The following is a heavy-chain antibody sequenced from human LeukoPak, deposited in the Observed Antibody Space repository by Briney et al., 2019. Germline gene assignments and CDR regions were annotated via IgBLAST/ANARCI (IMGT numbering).Heavy chain of an antibody. CDR2: IFSGGTT. CDR1: GLTFSSCA. CDR3: ARYIDSTGFYPGAFDI. V-gene: IGHV3-53*01. Sequence: GGSLRLSCTASGLTFSSCAMSWVRQAPGKGLEWVSVIFSGGTTKYADSVRGRFTISRDNSKNTLFLQMNSLRAEDTAVYYCARYIDSTGFYPGAFDIWGQGTMVTVSS. D-gene: IGHD3-22*01. J-gene: IGHJ3*02.